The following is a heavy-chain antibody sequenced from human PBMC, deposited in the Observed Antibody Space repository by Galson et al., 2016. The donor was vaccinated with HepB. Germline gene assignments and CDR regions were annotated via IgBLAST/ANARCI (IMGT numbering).Heavy chain of an antibody. CDR2: MFYNGIT. CDR1: GGSINSGGHY. D-gene: IGHD3-10*02. V-gene: IGHV4-31*03. J-gene: IGHJ3*02. Sequence: TLSLTCTVSGGSINSGGHYWNWIRQRPGKGLEWIGYMFYNGITSYNQSLKSRVTIPLDTSKNHFSLNLSSVTAADTAVYYCARHSCSGTFPFDIWGQGTLVTVST. CDR3: ARHSCSGTFPFDI.